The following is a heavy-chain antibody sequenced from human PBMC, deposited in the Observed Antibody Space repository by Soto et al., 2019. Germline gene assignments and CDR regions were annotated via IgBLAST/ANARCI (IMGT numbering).Heavy chain of an antibody. CDR3: ARRRITMVRGVISDAFDI. V-gene: IGHV3-7*01. Sequence: GGSLRLSCAASGFTFSSYWMSWVRQAPGKGLEWVANIKQDGSEKYYVDSVKGRFTISRDNAKNSLYLQMNSLRAEDTAVYYCARRRITMVRGVISDAFDIWGQGTMVTVSS. CDR2: IKQDGSEK. J-gene: IGHJ3*02. CDR1: GFTFSSYW. D-gene: IGHD3-10*01.